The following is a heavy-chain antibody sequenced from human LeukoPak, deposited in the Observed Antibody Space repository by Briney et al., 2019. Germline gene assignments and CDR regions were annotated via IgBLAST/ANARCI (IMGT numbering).Heavy chain of an antibody. V-gene: IGHV1-2*02. Sequence: ASVKVSCKASGCTFTGYYMHWVRQAPGQGLEWMGWINPNSGGTNYAQKFQGRVTMTRDTSISTAYMELSRLRSDDTAVYYCSSLSRGGATSSSYWGQGTLVTVSS. CDR3: SSLSRGGATSSSY. D-gene: IGHD1-26*01. CDR2: INPNSGGT. CDR1: GCTFTGYY. J-gene: IGHJ4*02.